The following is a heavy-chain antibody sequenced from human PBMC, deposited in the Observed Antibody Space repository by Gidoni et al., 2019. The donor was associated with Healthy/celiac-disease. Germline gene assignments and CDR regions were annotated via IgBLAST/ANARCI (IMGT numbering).Heavy chain of an antibody. Sequence: QGQPVESGGGVVQPGRSLTLSGAAPAYTFRRYAMHWVRQAPGKGLEWVAVISYDGSNKYYADSVKGRFTISRDNSKNTLYLQMNSLRAEDTAVYYCALIVVVIAQDEAFDIWGQGTMVTVSS. D-gene: IGHD3-22*01. CDR1: AYTFRRYA. CDR3: ALIVVVIAQDEAFDI. V-gene: IGHV3-30-3*01. J-gene: IGHJ3*02. CDR2: ISYDGSNK.